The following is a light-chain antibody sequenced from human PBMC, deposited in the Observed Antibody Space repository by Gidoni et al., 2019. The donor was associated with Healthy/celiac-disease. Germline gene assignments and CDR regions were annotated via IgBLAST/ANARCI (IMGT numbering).Light chain of an antibody. V-gene: IGLV2-23*01. CDR1: SSDVGSYNL. J-gene: IGLJ2*01. CDR3: CSYAGSSTCVV. CDR2: EDS. Sequence: QSALTPPAPASWSPGQPITISCTGTSSDVGSYNLVSWYQQHPGKAPKLMIYEDSKRPSGVSNRFSGSKSGNTASLTISGLQAEDEADYYCCSYAGSSTCVVFGGGTKLTVL.